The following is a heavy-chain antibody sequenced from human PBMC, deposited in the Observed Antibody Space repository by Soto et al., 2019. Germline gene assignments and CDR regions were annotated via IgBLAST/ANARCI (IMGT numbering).Heavy chain of an antibody. Sequence: PSETLSLTCTVSGGSISSYYWSWIRQPPGKGLEWIGYIYYSGSTNYNPSLKSRVTISVDTSKNQFSLKLSSVTAADTAVYYCARLYSNSWFDPRGQRTPVTVSA. V-gene: IGHV4-59*01. CDR1: GGSISSYY. J-gene: IGHJ5*02. CDR2: IYYSGST. CDR3: ARLYSNSWFDP. D-gene: IGHD4-4*01.